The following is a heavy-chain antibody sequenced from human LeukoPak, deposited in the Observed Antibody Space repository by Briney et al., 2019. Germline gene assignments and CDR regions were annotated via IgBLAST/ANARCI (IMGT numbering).Heavy chain of an antibody. CDR2: INHSGST. CDR3: VRGNYYGSGSNFDY. CDR1: GGSFSGSY. V-gene: IGHV4-34*01. D-gene: IGHD3-10*01. J-gene: IGHJ4*02. Sequence: SETLSLTCAVYGGSFSGSYWSWIRQPPGKRLEWIGEINHSGSTNYDSSLESRVTISVDTSKNQFSLKLSSVTVADTAVYYCVRGNYYGSGSNFDYWGQGTLVTVSS.